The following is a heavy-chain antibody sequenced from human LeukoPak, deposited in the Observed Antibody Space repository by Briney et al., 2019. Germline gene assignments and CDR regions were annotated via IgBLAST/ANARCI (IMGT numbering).Heavy chain of an antibody. D-gene: IGHD1-26*01. V-gene: IGHV1-8*03. CDR2: MNLKSGYT. J-gene: IGHJ4*02. CDR1: GYSFTTYD. Sequence: GASVKVSCKASGYSFTTYDINWVRQATGQGLERMGWMNLKSGYTGYAQKFQGRVTITRDTSTSTVYMELSSLRSEDTAVYYCARVAGSIDYWGQGTLVTVSS. CDR3: ARVAGSIDY.